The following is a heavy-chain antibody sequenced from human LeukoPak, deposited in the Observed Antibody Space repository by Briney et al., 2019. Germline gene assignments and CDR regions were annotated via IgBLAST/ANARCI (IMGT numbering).Heavy chain of an antibody. J-gene: IGHJ3*02. CDR2: IYWDDDK. Sequence: SGPTLVNPTQTLTLTCTFSGFSLSTSGVGVGWIRQPPGKALEWLALIYWDDDKRYSPSLKSRLTITKDTSKNQVVLTVTNMAPVDTPTFFCVHRHLYTLPGPFDIWGQGTMVTVSS. CDR1: GFSLSTSGVG. V-gene: IGHV2-5*02. D-gene: IGHD3-16*01. CDR3: VHRHLYTLPGPFDI.